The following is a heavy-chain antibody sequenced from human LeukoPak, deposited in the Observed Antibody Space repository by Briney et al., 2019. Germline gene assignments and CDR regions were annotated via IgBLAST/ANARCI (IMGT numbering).Heavy chain of an antibody. CDR3: SRAYSTGWLGINDY. Sequence: GESLRHSRTASGFTFSDYAMTWVRQAPGKGLAWVGFIRNKANGGTADYAASVRGGVTISRDDSKTIAYLQMSSLRTDDTAVYYCSRAYSTGWLGINDYWGQGALVTVSS. V-gene: IGHV3-49*04. J-gene: IGHJ4*02. CDR2: IRNKANGGTA. D-gene: IGHD6-19*01. CDR1: GFTFSDYA.